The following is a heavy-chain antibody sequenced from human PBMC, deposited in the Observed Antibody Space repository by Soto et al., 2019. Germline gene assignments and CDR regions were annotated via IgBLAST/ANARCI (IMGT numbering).Heavy chain of an antibody. CDR3: ARDYYYDNSGNPGAYYYGMDV. CDR1: GGSISGRC. Sequence: KPSETLSLTCTVSGGSISGRCWSWVRQSPGKGLEWIGYFYYSGSTKYNPSLKSRVTMSADKSKNQFSLRLKSVTAADMAVYWCARDYYYDNSGNPGAYYYGMDVWGQGTTVTVSS. D-gene: IGHD3-22*01. CDR2: FYYSGST. V-gene: IGHV4-59*01. J-gene: IGHJ6*02.